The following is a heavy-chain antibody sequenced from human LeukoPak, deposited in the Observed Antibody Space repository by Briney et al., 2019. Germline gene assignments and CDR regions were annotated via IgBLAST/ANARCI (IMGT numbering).Heavy chain of an antibody. CDR1: GGSIRSNY. CDR3: ARHALTGDDYFDY. D-gene: IGHD7-27*01. Sequence: SETLSLTCSVSGGSIRSNYWSWIRQPPGKGLEWIGYIYHSGNTNYNPSLKSRVTISVDTSKNLFSLNLRSVTAADTAVYYCARHALTGDDYFDYWGQGTLVTVSS. V-gene: IGHV4-59*08. J-gene: IGHJ4*02. CDR2: IYHSGNT.